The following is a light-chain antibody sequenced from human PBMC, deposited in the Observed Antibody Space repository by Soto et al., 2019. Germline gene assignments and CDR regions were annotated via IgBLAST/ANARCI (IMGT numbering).Light chain of an antibody. CDR1: QSISSW. J-gene: IGKJ2*01. CDR2: DAS. V-gene: IGKV1-5*01. Sequence: IQMTQSPSTLSACVGDRVTITCRASQSISSWLAWYQQKPGKAPKLLIYDASSLESGVPSRFSGSGSGTEFTLTISSLQPDDFATYYCQQYNSYSHTFGQGTKADIK. CDR3: QQYNSYSHT.